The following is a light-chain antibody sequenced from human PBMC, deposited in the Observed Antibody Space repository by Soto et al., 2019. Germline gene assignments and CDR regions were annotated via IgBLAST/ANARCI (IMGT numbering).Light chain of an antibody. CDR2: SAS. CDR1: QGISSW. J-gene: IGKJ1*01. Sequence: DIQMTQSPSSVSASVGDRVTITCRASQGISSWLAWYQQKPGKAPKLLIYSASSLQNGAPSRFTGSGSGTDFTLTISCLQSEDVATYYCQQYYSYSWTFGQGTKV. V-gene: IGKV1-12*01. CDR3: QQYYSYSWT.